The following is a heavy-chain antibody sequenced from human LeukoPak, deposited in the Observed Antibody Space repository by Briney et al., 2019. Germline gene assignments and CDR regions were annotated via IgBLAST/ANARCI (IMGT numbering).Heavy chain of an antibody. D-gene: IGHD5-24*01. CDR1: GGSISSSSYY. CDR2: IYYSGST. V-gene: IGHV4-39*01. Sequence: PSETLSLTCSVSGGSISSSSYYWGWIRQPPGKGLEWIGSIYYSGSTYYNPSLKSRVTISVDTSKNQFSLKLSSVTAADTAVYFWARGVGYRPFDYGARETLATVPP. CDR3: ARGVGYRPFDY. J-gene: IGHJ4*02.